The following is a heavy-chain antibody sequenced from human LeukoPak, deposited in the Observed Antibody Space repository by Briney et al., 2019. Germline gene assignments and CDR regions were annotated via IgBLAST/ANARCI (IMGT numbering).Heavy chain of an antibody. V-gene: IGHV3-23*01. Sequence: GGSLRLSCAASGFTFSSYAMSWVRQAPGKGLEWVSAISGSGGSTYYADSVKGRFTISRDNSKNTLYLQMNGLRAEDTAVYYCAKGGYYDILTGYPGYYYGMDVWGQGTTVTVSS. D-gene: IGHD3-9*01. CDR3: AKGGYYDILTGYPGYYYGMDV. CDR1: GFTFSSYA. J-gene: IGHJ6*02. CDR2: ISGSGGST.